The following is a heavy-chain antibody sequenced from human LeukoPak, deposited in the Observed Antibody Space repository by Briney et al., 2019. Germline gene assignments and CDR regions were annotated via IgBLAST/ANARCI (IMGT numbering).Heavy chain of an antibody. CDR1: GFTFGDYA. V-gene: IGHV3-49*04. D-gene: IGHD2-2*01. J-gene: IGHJ6*03. CDR3: TRGGVVVPAFYYYYMDV. CDR2: IRSKAYGGTT. Sequence: GGSLRLSCTASGFTFGDYAMSWVRQAPGKGLEWVGFIRSKAYGGTTEYAASVKGRFTISRDDSKSIAYLQMNSLKTEDTAVYYCTRGGVVVPAFYYYYMDVWGKGTTVTISS.